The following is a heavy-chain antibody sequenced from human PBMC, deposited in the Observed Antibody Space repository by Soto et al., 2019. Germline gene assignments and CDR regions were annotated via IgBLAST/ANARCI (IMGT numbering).Heavy chain of an antibody. CDR3: ARGGIVVVPAAMRYFQH. J-gene: IGHJ1*01. Sequence: QVQLQQWGAGLLKPSETLSLTCAVYGGSFSGYYWSWIRQPPGKGLEWIGEINHSGSTNYNPSLKSRVTISVDTSKNQLSLKLSSVTAADTAVYYCARGGIVVVPAAMRYFQHWGQGTLVTVSS. CDR2: INHSGST. CDR1: GGSFSGYY. V-gene: IGHV4-34*01. D-gene: IGHD2-2*01.